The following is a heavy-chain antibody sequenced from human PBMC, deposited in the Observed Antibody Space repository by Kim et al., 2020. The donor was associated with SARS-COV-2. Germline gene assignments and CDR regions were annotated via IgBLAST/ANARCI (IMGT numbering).Heavy chain of an antibody. Sequence: SVKVSCKASGGTFSSYAISWVRQAPGQGLEWMGGIIPIFGTANYAQKFQGRVTITADESTSTAYMELSSLRSEDTAVYYCARDGGRGIVVVPAAYYYYGMDVWGQGTTVTVSS. J-gene: IGHJ6*02. V-gene: IGHV1-69*13. CDR3: ARDGGRGIVVVPAAYYYYGMDV. CDR2: IIPIFGTA. CDR1: GGTFSSYA. D-gene: IGHD2-2*01.